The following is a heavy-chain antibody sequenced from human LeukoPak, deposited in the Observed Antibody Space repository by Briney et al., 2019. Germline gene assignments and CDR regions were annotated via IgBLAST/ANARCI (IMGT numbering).Heavy chain of an antibody. D-gene: IGHD2-2*01. CDR2: IWYDGSNK. CDR3: ARDPVGQHHSAAIYY. Sequence: PGGSLRLSCAASGFTFSSYGMHWVRQAPGKGLEWVAVIWYDGSNKYYADSVKGRFTISRDNSKNTLYLQMNSLRAEDTAVYYCARDPVGQHHSAAIYYWGQGTLVTVSS. V-gene: IGHV3-33*01. CDR1: GFTFSSYG. J-gene: IGHJ4*02.